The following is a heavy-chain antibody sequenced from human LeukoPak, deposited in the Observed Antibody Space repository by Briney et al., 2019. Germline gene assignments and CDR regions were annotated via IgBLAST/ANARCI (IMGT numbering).Heavy chain of an antibody. CDR1: GGSISRYY. V-gene: IGHV4-59*08. D-gene: IGHD6-13*01. J-gene: IGHJ4*02. Sequence: SETLSLTCTVSGGSISRYYWSWIRQPPGKGLEWIGYFHYSGNTNYNPSLSSRISMSVDTSKNQFSLKLKSVTAADTAVYYCARGVYIAAGQYGYWGQGTLVTVSS. CDR2: FHYSGNT. CDR3: ARGVYIAAGQYGY.